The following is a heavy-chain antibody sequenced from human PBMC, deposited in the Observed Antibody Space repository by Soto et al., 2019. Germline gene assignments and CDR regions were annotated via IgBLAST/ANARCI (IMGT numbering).Heavy chain of an antibody. CDR1: GFTFSSYD. CDR3: ARDFSTTVIKSKVYYGMDV. D-gene: IGHD4-17*01. J-gene: IGHJ6*02. V-gene: IGHV3-13*01. Sequence: GGSLRLSCAASGFTFSSYDMHWVRQATGKGLEWVSAIGTAGDTYYPGSVKGRFTISRENAKNSLYLQMNSLRAEDTAVYYCARDFSTTVIKSKVYYGMDVWGQGTTVTVSS. CDR2: IGTAGDT.